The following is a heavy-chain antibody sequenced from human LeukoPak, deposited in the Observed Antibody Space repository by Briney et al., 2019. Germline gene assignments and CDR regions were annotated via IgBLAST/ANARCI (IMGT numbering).Heavy chain of an antibody. V-gene: IGHV1-69*05. D-gene: IGHD3-9*01. J-gene: IGHJ4*02. CDR1: GGTFSSYA. CDR3: ARESRPTSFDWLLPNFDY. Sequence: SVKVSCKACGGTFSSYAISWVRQAPGQGLEWMGGIIPIFGTANYAQKFQGRVTITTDESTSTAYMELSSLRSEDTAVYYCARESRPTSFDWLLPNFDYWGQGTLVTVSS. CDR2: IIPIFGTA.